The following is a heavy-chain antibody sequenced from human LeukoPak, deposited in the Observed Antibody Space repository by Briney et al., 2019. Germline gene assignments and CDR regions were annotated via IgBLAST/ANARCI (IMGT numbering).Heavy chain of an antibody. CDR1: GGSFRGYY. CDR2: INHSGST. J-gene: IGHJ4*02. Sequence: PSETLSLSCAVYGGSFRGYYWSWIRQPPGKGLEWIGEINHSGSTNYNPSLKSRVTISVDTSKNQFSLKLSSVTAADTAVYYCARGQRTLGYWGQGTLVTVSS. CDR3: ARGQRTLGY. V-gene: IGHV4-34*01.